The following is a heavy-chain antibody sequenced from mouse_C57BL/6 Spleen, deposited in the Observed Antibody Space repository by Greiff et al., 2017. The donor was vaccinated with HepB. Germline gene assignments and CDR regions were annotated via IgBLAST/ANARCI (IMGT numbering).Heavy chain of an antibody. CDR2: IHPNSGST. D-gene: IGHD2-4*01. CDR1: GYTFTSYW. V-gene: IGHV1-64*01. CDR3: ARSEIYYDYDYFDY. J-gene: IGHJ2*01. Sequence: QVQLQQPGAELVKPGASVKLSCKASGYTFTSYWMHWVKQRPGQGLEWIGMIHPNSGSTNYNEKFKRKATLTVDKSSSTAYMQLSSLTSEDSAVYYCARSEIYYDYDYFDYWGQGTTLTVSS.